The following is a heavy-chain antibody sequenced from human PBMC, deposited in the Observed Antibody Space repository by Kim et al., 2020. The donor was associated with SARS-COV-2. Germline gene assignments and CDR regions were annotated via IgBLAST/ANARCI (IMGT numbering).Heavy chain of an antibody. J-gene: IGHJ5*02. V-gene: IGHV4-4*07. Sequence: PSLKWRVTMSVDTAKNQFSLKLSSVTAADTAVYYCARAPSVAARQGFDPWGQGTLVTVSS. D-gene: IGHD6-6*01. CDR3: ARAPSVAARQGFDP.